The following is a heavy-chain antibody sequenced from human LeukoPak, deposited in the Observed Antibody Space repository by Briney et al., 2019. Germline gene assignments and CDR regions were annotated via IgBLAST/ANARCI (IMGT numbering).Heavy chain of an antibody. J-gene: IGHJ4*02. D-gene: IGHD3-22*01. Sequence: SVKVSCKASGGTFSSYAISWVRQAPGQGLEWMGGIIPVFGTANYAQKFQGRVTITTDESTSTAYMELSSLRSEDTAVYYCARDPYYYDSSGYYDYWGQGTLVTVSS. CDR3: ARDPYYYDSSGYYDY. V-gene: IGHV1-69*05. CDR2: IIPVFGTA. CDR1: GGTFSSYA.